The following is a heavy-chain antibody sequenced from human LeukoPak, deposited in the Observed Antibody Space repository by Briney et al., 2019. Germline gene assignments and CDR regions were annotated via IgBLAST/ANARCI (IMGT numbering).Heavy chain of an antibody. CDR3: ARTYSASWTRTYFDY. CDR2: IRNRANDYTT. CDR1: GFIYSDHY. D-gene: IGHD6-13*01. J-gene: IGHJ4*02. Sequence: PGGSLRLSCAASGFIYSDHYMVWVRQAPGKGLEWVGRIRNRANDYTTQYAASVKGRFTISRDDSTNSLYLQMNSLKTEDTAVYFCARTYSASWTRTYFDYWGQGTLVTASS. V-gene: IGHV3-72*01.